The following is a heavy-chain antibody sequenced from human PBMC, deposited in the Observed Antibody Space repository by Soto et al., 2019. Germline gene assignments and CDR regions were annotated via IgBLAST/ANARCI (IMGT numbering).Heavy chain of an antibody. CDR2: TYYRSKWYN. J-gene: IGHJ6*02. Sequence: SQTLSLTCAISGDSVSSNSAAWNWIRQSPSRGLEWLGRTYYRSKWYNDYAVSVKSRITINPDTSKNQFSLQLNSVTPEDTAVYNCARGGRYYGSGSYSDYYYGMDVWGQGTTVTVSS. V-gene: IGHV6-1*01. CDR3: ARGGRYYGSGSYSDYYYGMDV. CDR1: GDSVSSNSAA. D-gene: IGHD3-10*01.